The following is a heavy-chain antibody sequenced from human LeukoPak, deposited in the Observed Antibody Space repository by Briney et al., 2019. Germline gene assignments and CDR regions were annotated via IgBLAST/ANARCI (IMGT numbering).Heavy chain of an antibody. J-gene: IGHJ4*02. CDR3: ARGGYDSLTGYYTDFDY. Sequence: GRSLRLSCAASGFTFDDYAMHWVRQAPGKGLEWVSGISWNSGSIGYADSVKGRFTISRDNAKNSLYLQMNGLRAEDTALYYCARGGYDSLTGYYTDFDYWGQGTLVTVSS. CDR2: ISWNSGSI. CDR1: GFTFDDYA. D-gene: IGHD3-9*01. V-gene: IGHV3-9*01.